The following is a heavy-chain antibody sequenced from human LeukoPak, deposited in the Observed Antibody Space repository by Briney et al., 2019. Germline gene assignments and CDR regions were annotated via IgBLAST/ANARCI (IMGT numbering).Heavy chain of an antibody. D-gene: IGHD3-10*01. J-gene: IGHJ4*02. Sequence: GGSLRLSCAASGFTFSSYWMHWVRQAPGKGLVWVSRINSDGSSTSYADSVKGRFTISRDNAKNTLYLQMNSLRAEDTAVCYCARDDRGYGSGSRFGYWGQGTLVTVSS. CDR3: ARDDRGYGSGSRFGY. CDR2: INSDGSST. CDR1: GFTFSSYW. V-gene: IGHV3-74*01.